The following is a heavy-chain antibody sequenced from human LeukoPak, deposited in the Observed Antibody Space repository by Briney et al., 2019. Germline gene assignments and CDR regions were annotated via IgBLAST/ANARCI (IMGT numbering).Heavy chain of an antibody. CDR2: ISSSSSYT. Sequence: GGSLRLSCAASGFTFSDYYMSWIRQAPGKGLEWVSYISSSSSYTNYAGSVKGRFTISRDNAKNSLYLQMNSLRAEDTAVYYCASSPGAGSARYFQHWGQGTLVTVSS. D-gene: IGHD6-19*01. CDR1: GFTFSDYY. J-gene: IGHJ1*01. V-gene: IGHV3-11*06. CDR3: ASSPGAGSARYFQH.